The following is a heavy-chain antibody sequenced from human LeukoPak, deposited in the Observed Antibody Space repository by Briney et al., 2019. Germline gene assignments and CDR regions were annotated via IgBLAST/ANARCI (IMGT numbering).Heavy chain of an antibody. V-gene: IGHV3-30-3*01. Sequence: GGSLRLSCAVSRNSFTTYAMRWVRQAPGKGLEWVAGISYDGTIKHYGDSVKARVIISRESSKNTVDLRMNSLKSEDTAIYYCVRGRQWMVREMGEYWGRGVLVAVSS. D-gene: IGHD6-19*01. J-gene: IGHJ4*02. CDR3: VRGRQWMVREMGEY. CDR2: ISYDGTIK. CDR1: RNSFTTYA.